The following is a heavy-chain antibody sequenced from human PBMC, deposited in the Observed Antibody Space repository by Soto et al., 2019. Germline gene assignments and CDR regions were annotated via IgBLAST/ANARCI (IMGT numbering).Heavy chain of an antibody. V-gene: IGHV1-2*02. D-gene: IGHD5-12*01. J-gene: IGHJ4*02. CDR1: GYTFTGYY. Sequence: GASVKVSCKASGYTFTGYYIHWVLQAPGQGLEWMGWINPNNGDTIYARKLQGRVTMTRDTSTSTAYMEMSSLTFDDTAVYYCARHSGYDYVFDYWGQGTLVTVSS. CDR3: ARHSGYDYVFDY. CDR2: INPNNGDT.